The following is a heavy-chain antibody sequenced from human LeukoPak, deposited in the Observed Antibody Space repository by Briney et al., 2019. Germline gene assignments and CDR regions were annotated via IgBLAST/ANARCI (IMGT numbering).Heavy chain of an antibody. CDR2: INPNTGGT. Sequence: ASVKVSCKASGYTFTGYYIHWVRQAPGQGLEWMGWINPNTGGTNYARQFQGRVTMTRDTSLSTAYMELSRLRSDDTAVYYCARDSFETSGTTDYWGQGTLVTVPS. V-gene: IGHV1-2*02. CDR1: GYTFTGYY. CDR3: ARDSFETSGTTDY. J-gene: IGHJ4*02. D-gene: IGHD1-1*01.